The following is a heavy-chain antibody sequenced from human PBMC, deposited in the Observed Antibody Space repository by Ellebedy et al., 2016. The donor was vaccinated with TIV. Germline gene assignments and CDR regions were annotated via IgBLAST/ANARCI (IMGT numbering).Heavy chain of an antibody. Sequence: GGSLRLSCAASGFTFSSYWMSWVRQAPGKGLEWVANINQDGSEKYYVDPVKGRFSISRDNAKSSLYVQMNSLRVEDTALYYCARDGSYGDYLSPRHAFNLWGQGTMVTVSS. CDR2: INQDGSEK. CDR1: GFTFSSYW. D-gene: IGHD3-16*01. V-gene: IGHV3-7*01. CDR3: ARDGSYGDYLSPRHAFNL. J-gene: IGHJ3*01.